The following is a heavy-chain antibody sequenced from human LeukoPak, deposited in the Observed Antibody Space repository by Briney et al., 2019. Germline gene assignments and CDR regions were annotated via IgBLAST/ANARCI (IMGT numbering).Heavy chain of an antibody. Sequence: SVTLSLTCTVSGGSISSYYWSWIRQPPGKGLEWIGYIYYSGSTNYNPSLKSRVTISVDTSKNQFSLKLSSVTAADTAVYYCARDAGSSGWYGGWFDPWGQGTLVTVSS. J-gene: IGHJ5*02. CDR2: IYYSGST. D-gene: IGHD6-19*01. CDR1: GGSISSYY. CDR3: ARDAGSSGWYGGWFDP. V-gene: IGHV4-59*12.